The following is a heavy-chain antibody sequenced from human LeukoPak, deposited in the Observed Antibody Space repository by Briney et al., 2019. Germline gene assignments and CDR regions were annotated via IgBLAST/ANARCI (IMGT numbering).Heavy chain of an antibody. Sequence: SETLSLTCAVYGGSFSGYYWSWIRQPPGKGLEWIGEINHSGSIIYNPSLKSRVTFSVDTSKNQFSLKLSSVTAADTAVYFCARGRKDWGQGTLVTVSS. CDR3: ARGRKD. V-gene: IGHV4-34*01. J-gene: IGHJ4*02. CDR1: GGSFSGYY. CDR2: INHSGSI.